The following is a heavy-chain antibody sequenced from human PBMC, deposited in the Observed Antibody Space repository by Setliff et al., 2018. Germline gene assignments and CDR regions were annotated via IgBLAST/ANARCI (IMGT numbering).Heavy chain of an antibody. D-gene: IGHD6-19*01. CDR2: LYHSGTT. Sequence: SETLSLTCAVSGFSITSGYFWGWIRQPPGKGLEWIGSLYHSGTTYYNPSLKSRVTISVDTSKNQFSLNLTSVTAADTAVYYCVRTDYSDGRYSMDVWGKGTTVTVSS. V-gene: IGHV4-38-2*01. J-gene: IGHJ6*03. CDR3: VRTDYSDGRYSMDV. CDR1: GFSITSGYF.